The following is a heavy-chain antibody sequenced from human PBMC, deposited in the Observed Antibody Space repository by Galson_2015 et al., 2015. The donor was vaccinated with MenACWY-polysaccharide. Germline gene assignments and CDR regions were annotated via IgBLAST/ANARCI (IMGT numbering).Heavy chain of an antibody. Sequence: ETLSLTCTVSGGSISSYYWSWLRQPPGKGLEWIGYIYYSGSTNYNPSLKSRVTISVDTSKNQFSLKLSSVTAADTAVYYCARGDRRRSPDIWGQGTMVTVSS. D-gene: IGHD2-15*01. CDR1: GGSISSYY. V-gene: IGHV4-59*01. J-gene: IGHJ3*02. CDR2: IYYSGST. CDR3: ARGDRRRSPDI.